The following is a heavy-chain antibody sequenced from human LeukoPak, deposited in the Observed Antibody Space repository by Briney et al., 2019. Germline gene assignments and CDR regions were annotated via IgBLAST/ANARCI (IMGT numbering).Heavy chain of an antibody. CDR2: VYHSGST. D-gene: IGHD4-17*01. V-gene: IGHV4-4*02. J-gene: IGHJ3*02. CDR1: GGPISSDNW. Sequence: SETLSLTCAVSGGPISSDNWWSWVRQPPGKGLEWIGEVYHSGSTYYNPSLKSRVTISVDTSKNQFSLKLSSVTAADTAVYYCARDGLTTVTTWNAFDIWGQGTMVTVSS. CDR3: ARDGLTTVTTWNAFDI.